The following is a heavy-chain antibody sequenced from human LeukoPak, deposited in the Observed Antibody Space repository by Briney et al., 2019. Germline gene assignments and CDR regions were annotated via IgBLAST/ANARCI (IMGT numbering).Heavy chain of an antibody. CDR2: ISSSGTTI. CDR3: AKSRYGGYVPPDY. J-gene: IGHJ4*02. D-gene: IGHD5-12*01. V-gene: IGHV3-11*01. CDR1: GFTFSDYY. Sequence: GGSLRLSCAASGFTFSDYYMSWIRQAPGKGLEWVSYISSSGTTIYYADSVKGRFTISRDNAKNSLHLQMNSLRAEDTAVYYCAKSRYGGYVPPDYWGQGTLVTVSS.